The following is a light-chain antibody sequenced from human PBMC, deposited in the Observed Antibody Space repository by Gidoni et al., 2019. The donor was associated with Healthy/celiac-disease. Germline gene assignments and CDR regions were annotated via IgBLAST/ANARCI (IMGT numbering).Light chain of an antibody. CDR1: QSVSSY. J-gene: IGKJ2*01. V-gene: IGKV3-11*01. CDR2: DAS. Sequence: LVLTQSPATLSLSPGERASLSCRASQSVSSYLAWYQQKPGQAPRLLIYDASNRATGIPARFSGSGFGTDCTLTISSLEHEDFAVYYCQQRSNWPPYTFGQGTKLEIK. CDR3: QQRSNWPPYT.